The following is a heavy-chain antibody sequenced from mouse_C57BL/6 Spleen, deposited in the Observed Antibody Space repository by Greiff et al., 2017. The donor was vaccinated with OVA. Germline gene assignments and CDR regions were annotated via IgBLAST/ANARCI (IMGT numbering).Heavy chain of an antibody. V-gene: IGHV1-69*01. CDR2: IDPSDSYT. Sequence: VKLQQPGAELVMPGASVKLSCKASGYTFTSYWMHWVKQRPGQGLEWIGEIDPSDSYTNYNQKFKGKSTLTVDKSSSTAYMQLSSLTSEDSAVYYCARGGVTHWYFDVWGTGTTVTVSS. CDR3: ARGGVTHWYFDV. CDR1: GYTFTSYW. D-gene: IGHD2-3*01. J-gene: IGHJ1*03.